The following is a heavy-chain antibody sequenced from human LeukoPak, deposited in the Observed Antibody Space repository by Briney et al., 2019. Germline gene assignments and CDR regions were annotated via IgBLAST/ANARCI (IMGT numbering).Heavy chain of an antibody. J-gene: IGHJ4*02. CDR2: ISGSGGST. Sequence: GGSLRLSCAASGFTFSNYAMSWVRQAPGKGLEWVSAISGSGGSTYYADSVKGRFTISRDNSKNTLYLQMNSLRAEDTAVYYCAKDPSGSYPTYYFDYWGQGTLVTVSS. CDR1: GFTFSNYA. CDR3: AKDPSGSYPTYYFDY. V-gene: IGHV3-23*01. D-gene: IGHD1-26*01.